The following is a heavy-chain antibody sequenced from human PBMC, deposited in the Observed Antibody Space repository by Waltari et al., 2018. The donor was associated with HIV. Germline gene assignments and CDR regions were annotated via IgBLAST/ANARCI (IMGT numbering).Heavy chain of an antibody. J-gene: IGHJ4*02. D-gene: IGHD2-15*01. V-gene: IGHV4-34*01. CDR1: GGSFSNYY. CDR3: ARGGGEAVVVGAIDH. CDR2: INLSEST. Sequence: QVQLQQWGAGLLKPSETLSLTCAVYGGSFSNYYWSWIRQPPGKGLEWIGEINLSESTSYNPSLKSRVTISVDTSKNQISLKLSSVTAADTAVYYCARGGGEAVVVGAIDHWGQGTLVTVSS.